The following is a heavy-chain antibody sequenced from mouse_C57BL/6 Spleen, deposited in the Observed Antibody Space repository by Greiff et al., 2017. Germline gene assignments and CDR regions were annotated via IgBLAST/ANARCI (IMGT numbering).Heavy chain of an antibody. Sequence: EVKLVESGGGLVQPGGSLKLSCAASGFTFSDYYMYWVRQTPEKRLEWVAYISNGGGSTYYPDTVKGRFTISRDNAKNTLYLQMSRRKSEDTAMYYCARRREPGAMDYWGQGTSVTVSS. CDR2: ISNGGGST. CDR1: GFTFSDYY. J-gene: IGHJ4*01. V-gene: IGHV5-12*01. CDR3: ARRREPGAMDY.